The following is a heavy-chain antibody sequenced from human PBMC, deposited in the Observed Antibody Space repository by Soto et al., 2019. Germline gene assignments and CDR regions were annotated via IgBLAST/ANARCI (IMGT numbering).Heavy chain of an antibody. CDR1: GDSISTYY. CDR2: LYYGRAT. Sequence: QVQLQASGPGLVKPSETLSLTCAVSGDSISTYYCMWIRQPPGKGLETIGYLYYGRATNYHPSLKRRVTYSVDTSTNPCSLTLTSITAADTAVYYCALRSMAVVPECWGQGTLVSVSS. D-gene: IGHD3-22*01. J-gene: IGHJ4*02. CDR3: ALRSMAVVPEC. V-gene: IGHV4-59*01.